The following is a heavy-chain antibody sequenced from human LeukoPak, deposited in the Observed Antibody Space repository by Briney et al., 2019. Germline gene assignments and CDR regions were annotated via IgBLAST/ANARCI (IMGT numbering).Heavy chain of an antibody. J-gene: IGHJ6*02. D-gene: IGHD5-24*01. CDR2: INHSGST. Sequence: GSLRLSCAASGFTFSSYSMNWVRQAPGKGLEWIGEINHSGSTNYNPSLKSRVTISVDTSKNQFSLKLSSVTAADTAVYYCARGFGRDGYNNYYYGMDVWGQGTTVTVSS. V-gene: IGHV4-34*01. CDR3: ARGFGRDGYNNYYYGMDV. CDR1: GFTFSSYS.